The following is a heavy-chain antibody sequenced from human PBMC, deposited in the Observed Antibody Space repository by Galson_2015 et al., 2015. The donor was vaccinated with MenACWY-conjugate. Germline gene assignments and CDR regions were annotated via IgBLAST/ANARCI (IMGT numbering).Heavy chain of an antibody. CDR3: TTDYFGQYFFDS. J-gene: IGHJ4*02. CDR2: IKSKTHSGTP. V-gene: IGHV3-15*01. D-gene: IGHD2/OR15-2a*01. CDR1: GFTFSNAW. Sequence: SLGLSCAASGFTFSNAWMTWVRQAPGKGLEWVGRIKSKTHSGTPDYAAPVNGRFTISRDDSRNTVYLEMNGLKAEDTGLYYCTTDYFGQYFFDSWGQVTPVTVSS.